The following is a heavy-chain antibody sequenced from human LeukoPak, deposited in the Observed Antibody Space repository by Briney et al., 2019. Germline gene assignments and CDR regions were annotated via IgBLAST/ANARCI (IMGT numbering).Heavy chain of an antibody. Sequence: GGSLRLSCAASGFTFSSYAMSWVRQAPGKGLEWVSAISGSGGSTYYADSVKGRFTISRDNSKNTLYLQMNSLRAEDTGVYYCAKDNRQWLAPPRFDPWGQGTLVTVSS. D-gene: IGHD6-19*01. J-gene: IGHJ5*02. CDR3: AKDNRQWLAPPRFDP. V-gene: IGHV3-23*01. CDR2: ISGSGGST. CDR1: GFTFSSYA.